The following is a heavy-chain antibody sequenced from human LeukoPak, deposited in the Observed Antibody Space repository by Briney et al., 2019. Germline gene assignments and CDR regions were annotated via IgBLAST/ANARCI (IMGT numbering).Heavy chain of an antibody. Sequence: PSETLSLTCAVYGGSFSDYSWSWLRQTPEKGLEWIGEINHSGSANYNPSHKSRVIMSVDTSKNQFSVKLRSVTAADTAVYYCARHGVVTWFDPWGQGTLVTVSS. CDR3: ARHGVVTWFDP. CDR2: INHSGSA. V-gene: IGHV4-34*01. CDR1: GGSFSDYS. J-gene: IGHJ5*02. D-gene: IGHD3-3*01.